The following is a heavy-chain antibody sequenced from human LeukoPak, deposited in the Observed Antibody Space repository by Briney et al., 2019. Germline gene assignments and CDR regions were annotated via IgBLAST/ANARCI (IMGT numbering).Heavy chain of an antibody. CDR2: INQDGSEK. D-gene: IGHD3-10*01. V-gene: IGHV3-7*01. CDR1: GLSFSSYW. J-gene: IGHJ4*02. Sequence: GGSLRLSCGVSGLSFSSYWMVWVRQAPGKGLEWLASINQDGSEKYYVDYVRGRFTISRDNAKNSLYLQMNSLRAEDTAVYYCARDAMVRGVHLYYFDYWGQGTLVTVSS. CDR3: ARDAMVRGVHLYYFDY.